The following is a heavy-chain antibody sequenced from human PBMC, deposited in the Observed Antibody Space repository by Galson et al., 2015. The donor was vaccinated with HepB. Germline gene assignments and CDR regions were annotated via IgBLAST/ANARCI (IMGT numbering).Heavy chain of an antibody. J-gene: IGHJ5*02. D-gene: IGHD6-19*01. V-gene: IGHV1-3*01. CDR2: INAGNGNT. CDR1: GYTFTSYA. CDR3: ARVFRAGIAVAGTYNWFDP. Sequence: SVKVSCKASGYTFTSYAMHWVRQAPGQRLEWMGWINAGNGNTKYSQKFQGRVTITRDTSASTAYMELSSLRSEDTAVYYCARVFRAGIAVAGTYNWFDPWGQGTLVTVSS.